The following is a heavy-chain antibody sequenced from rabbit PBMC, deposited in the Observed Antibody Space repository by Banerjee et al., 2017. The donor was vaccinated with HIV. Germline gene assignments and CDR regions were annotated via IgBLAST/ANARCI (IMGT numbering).Heavy chain of an antibody. Sequence: QEQLEESGGDLVKPEGSLTLTCTASGFSFSNKYVMCWVRQAPGKGLEWIACINTNSGNAVYASWAKGRFTISRNTSLNTVTLQMTSLTAADTATYFCARDAGSYAYIDGYFNLWGPGTLVTVS. V-gene: IGHV1S45*01. CDR3: ARDAGSYAYIDGYFNL. J-gene: IGHJ4*01. CDR2: INTNSGNA. D-gene: IGHD6-1*01. CDR1: GFSFSNKYV.